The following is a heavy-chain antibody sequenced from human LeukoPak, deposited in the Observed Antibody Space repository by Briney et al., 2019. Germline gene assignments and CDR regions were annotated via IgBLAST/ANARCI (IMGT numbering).Heavy chain of an antibody. D-gene: IGHD1-26*01. J-gene: IGHJ4*02. CDR3: AKHEGLYSGSFIVNY. CDR2: TRYDGSNK. V-gene: IGHV3-30*02. Sequence: QPGGSLRLSCAASGFTFSSYGMHWVRQAPGKGLEWVAFTRYDGSNKYYADSVKGRFTISRDNSKNTLYLQMNSLRAEDTAVYYCAKHEGLYSGSFIVNYWGQRTLVTVSS. CDR1: GFTFSSYG.